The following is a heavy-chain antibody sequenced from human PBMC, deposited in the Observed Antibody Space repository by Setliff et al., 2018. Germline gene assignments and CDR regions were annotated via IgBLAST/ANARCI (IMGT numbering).Heavy chain of an antibody. CDR1: GGSISSGGYY. J-gene: IGHJ3*02. D-gene: IGHD3-22*01. V-gene: IGHV4-31*03. CDR3: ARDPLTMNRRRAFDI. Sequence: PSETLSLTCTVSGGSISSGGYYWSWIRQHPGKGLEWIGYIYYSGSTYYNPSLKSRVTISVDTSKNQFSLKLSSVTAADTAVYYCARDPLTMNRRRAFDIWGQGTMVTVSS. CDR2: IYYSGST.